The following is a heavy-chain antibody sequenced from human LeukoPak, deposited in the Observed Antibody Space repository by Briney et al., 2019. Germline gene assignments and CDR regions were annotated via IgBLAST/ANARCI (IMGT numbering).Heavy chain of an antibody. CDR1: GGSISSSNW. CDR2: IYHSGST. CDR3: ARLRALSYYDSSGDFYYFEY. Sequence: SETLSLTCAVSGGSISSSNWWSWVRQPPGKGLEWIGEIYHSGSTNYNPSLKSRVTISVDKSKNQFSLKLTSVTAADTAVYYCARLRALSYYDSSGDFYYFEYWGQGALVTVSS. J-gene: IGHJ4*02. D-gene: IGHD3-22*01. V-gene: IGHV4-4*02.